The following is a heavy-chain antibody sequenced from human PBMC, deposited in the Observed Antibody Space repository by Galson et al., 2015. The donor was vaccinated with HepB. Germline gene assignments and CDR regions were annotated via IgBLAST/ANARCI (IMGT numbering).Heavy chain of an antibody. CDR3: ARLGRGSGSFYYYGMDV. V-gene: IGHV4-59*08. Sequence: ETLSLTCTVSGGSISSYYWSWIRQPPGKGLEWIGYIYYSGSTNYNPSLKSRVTISVDTSKNQFSLKLSSVTAADTAVYYCARLGRGSGSFYYYGMDVWGQGTTVTVSS. CDR1: GGSISSYY. CDR2: IYYSGST. J-gene: IGHJ6*02. D-gene: IGHD3-10*01.